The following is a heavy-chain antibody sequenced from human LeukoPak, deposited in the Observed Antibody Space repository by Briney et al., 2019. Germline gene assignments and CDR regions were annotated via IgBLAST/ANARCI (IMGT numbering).Heavy chain of an antibody. CDR1: GFTFSSYE. V-gene: IGHV3-48*03. D-gene: IGHD3-9*01. CDR3: ARGKNGVGGYDILIDY. Sequence: GGSLRLSCAASGFTFSSYELNWVRQAPGKGLKWVSYISSDGASIYYADSVKGRFTISRDNAKNSLFLQMYSLRDEDTSVYYCARGKNGVGGYDILIDYWGQGTLVTVSS. CDR2: ISSDGASI. J-gene: IGHJ4*02.